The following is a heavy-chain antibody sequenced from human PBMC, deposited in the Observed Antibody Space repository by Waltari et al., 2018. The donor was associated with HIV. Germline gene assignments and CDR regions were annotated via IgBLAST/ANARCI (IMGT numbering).Heavy chain of an antibody. D-gene: IGHD1-26*01. CDR1: GGSITGYY. J-gene: IGHJ4*02. Sequence: QVQLQESGPGLVKPSETLSLTCSVSGGSITGYYWSWIRQPPGKGLEWIGYIYHSGNTNYNPSLKSRVTISVDTSKTQCSLNLSSGTAADTAVYFCARCPYQYSPYYFDYWGQGALVTVSS. CDR3: ARCPYQYSPYYFDY. V-gene: IGHV4-59*01. CDR2: IYHSGNT.